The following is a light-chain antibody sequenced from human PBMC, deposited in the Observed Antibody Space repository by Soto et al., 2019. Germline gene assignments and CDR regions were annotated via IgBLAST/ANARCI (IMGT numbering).Light chain of an antibody. CDR3: QQYNSYPWT. Sequence: DIQMTQSPSTLSASVGDRVTITCRASQSISSWLAWYQQKPGKAPKVLIYKASSLESGVPSRFSGSGSGTEFTLTITSLQPDDSATYYGQQYNSYPWTFGQGTKVEIK. V-gene: IGKV1-5*03. CDR2: KAS. J-gene: IGKJ1*01. CDR1: QSISSW.